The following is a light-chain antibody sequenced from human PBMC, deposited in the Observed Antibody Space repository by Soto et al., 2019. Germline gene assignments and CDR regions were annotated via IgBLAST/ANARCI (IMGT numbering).Light chain of an antibody. CDR2: AAS. CDR1: QSISSH. V-gene: IGKV1-39*01. CDR3: QHSHSAPLT. Sequence: DIQMTQSPSSLSASVGDRVTITCRASQSISSHLNWCQQKPGKAPKLLICAASTLLSGVPSRFSGSGSGTDFTLTISSLQPEDFATYSCQHSHSAPLTFGGGTKVEIK. J-gene: IGKJ4*01.